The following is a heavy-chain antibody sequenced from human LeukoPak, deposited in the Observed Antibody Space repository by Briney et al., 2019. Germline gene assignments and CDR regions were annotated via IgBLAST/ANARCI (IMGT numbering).Heavy chain of an antibody. D-gene: IGHD3-10*01. CDR2: IKEDGSEI. CDR3: VTDQTGRHPYFFDY. J-gene: IGHJ4*02. Sequence: PGGSLRLSCAASGFNFSTYCMTWVRQAPGKGLEWVANIKEDGSEIYYVDAVKGRFSISRDNAKTSLYLQMNNLSVADTAVYYCVTDQTGRHPYFFDYWGQGTLVTVSS. V-gene: IGHV3-7*01. CDR1: GFNFSTYC.